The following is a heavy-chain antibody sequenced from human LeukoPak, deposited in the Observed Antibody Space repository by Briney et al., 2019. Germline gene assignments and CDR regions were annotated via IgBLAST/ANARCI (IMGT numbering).Heavy chain of an antibody. Sequence: SETLSLTCTVSGGSISSSSYYWGWIRQPPGKGLEWIGSIYYSGSTNYNPSLKSRVTISVDTSKNQFSLKLSSVTAADTAVYYCASISYYDSSGYPDAFDIWGQGTMVTVSS. CDR1: GGSISSSSYY. D-gene: IGHD3-22*01. J-gene: IGHJ3*02. CDR2: IYYSGST. CDR3: ASISYYDSSGYPDAFDI. V-gene: IGHV4-39*07.